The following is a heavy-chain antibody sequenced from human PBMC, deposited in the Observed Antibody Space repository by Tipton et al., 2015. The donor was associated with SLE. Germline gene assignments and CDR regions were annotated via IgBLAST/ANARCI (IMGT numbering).Heavy chain of an antibody. J-gene: IGHJ6*02. CDR2: ISYDGSYR. CDR3: ARGSRGVGFDV. CDR1: GFTFSNYA. Sequence: SLRLSCAASGFTFSNYAMHWVRQAPGKGLEWVAVISYDGSYRYYSDSVKGRFTISRDNSKNTLYLQMNSLRAKDTAVYYCARGSRGVGFDVWGHGTTVIVSS. V-gene: IGHV3-30*04. D-gene: IGHD3-10*01.